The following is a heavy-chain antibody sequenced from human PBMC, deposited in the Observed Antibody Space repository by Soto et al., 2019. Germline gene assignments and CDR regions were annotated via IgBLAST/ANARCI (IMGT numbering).Heavy chain of an antibody. CDR3: AVGAEPGTPYFGT. CDR1: GFTFSSYS. D-gene: IGHD1-7*01. Sequence: EVQLLESGGGLVKPGGSLRLSCTASGFTFSSYSMNWVRRAPGKGLEWVSSISSSSSFIYSAGSVKGRFTISRDNAKNTLSLQMPSLIAADTAVDYRAVGAEPGTPYFGTWGQGTLVTVSS. CDR2: ISSSSSFI. V-gene: IGHV3-21*01. J-gene: IGHJ4*02.